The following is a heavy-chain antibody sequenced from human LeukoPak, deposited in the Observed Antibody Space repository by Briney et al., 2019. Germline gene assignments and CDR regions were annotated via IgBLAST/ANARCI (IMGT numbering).Heavy chain of an antibody. V-gene: IGHV3-21*01. CDR2: ISSSSSYI. D-gene: IGHD6-13*01. Sequence: PGGSLRLSCAASGFTFSSYSMNWVRQAPGKGLEWVSSISSSSSYIYYADSVKGRFTISRDNAKSSLYLQMNSLRAEDTAVYYCARDKGSSSSFDYWGQGTLVTVSS. CDR1: GFTFSSYS. CDR3: ARDKGSSSSFDY. J-gene: IGHJ4*02.